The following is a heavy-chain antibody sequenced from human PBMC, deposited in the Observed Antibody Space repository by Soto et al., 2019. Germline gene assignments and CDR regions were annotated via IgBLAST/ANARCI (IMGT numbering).Heavy chain of an antibody. CDR3: ASLPVAEYYYMDV. CDR2: ISSSSSYI. J-gene: IGHJ6*03. D-gene: IGHD6-19*01. V-gene: IGHV3-21*01. Sequence: LRLSCAASGFTFSSYSMNWVRQAPGKGLEWVSSISSSSSYIYYADSVKGRFTISRDNAKNSLYLQMNSLRAEDTAVYFCASLPVAEYYYMDVWGKGTTVTVSS. CDR1: GFTFSSYS.